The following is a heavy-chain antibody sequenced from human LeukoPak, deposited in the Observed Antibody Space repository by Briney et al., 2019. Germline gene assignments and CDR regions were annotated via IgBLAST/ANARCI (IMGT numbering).Heavy chain of an antibody. CDR1: GGSFSGYY. Sequence: PSETLSLTCAVYGGSFSGYYWSWIRQPPGKGLEWIGEINHSGSTNYNPSLKSRVTISVDTSKNQFSLKLSSVTAADTAVYYCARRADYRFTIFGVAQGIDYWGQGTLVTVSS. J-gene: IGHJ4*02. D-gene: IGHD3-3*01. CDR2: INHSGST. V-gene: IGHV4-34*01. CDR3: ARRADYRFTIFGVAQGIDY.